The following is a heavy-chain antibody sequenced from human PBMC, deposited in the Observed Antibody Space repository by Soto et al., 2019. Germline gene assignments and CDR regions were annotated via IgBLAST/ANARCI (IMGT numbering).Heavy chain of an antibody. CDR3: ARVKSVAGGQYYFAY. D-gene: IGHD6-13*01. J-gene: IGHJ4*02. V-gene: IGHV1-18*01. CDR1: GYTFTSYG. CDR2: INAYNGKT. Sequence: QVQLVQSGAEVKKPGASVKGSCKASGYTFTSYGISWVRQAPGQGLEWMGWINAYNGKTQYAQKLQGRVTMTTDTSTSTAYMELRSLRSDDTAVYYCARVKSVAGGQYYFAYWGQGTLVTVSS.